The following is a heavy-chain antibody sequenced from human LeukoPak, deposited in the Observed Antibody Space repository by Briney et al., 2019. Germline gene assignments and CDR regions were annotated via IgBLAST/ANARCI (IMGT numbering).Heavy chain of an antibody. D-gene: IGHD3-10*01. CDR1: GGTFKNHA. CDR3: ADIKFYNLNMWLDL. V-gene: IGHV1-69*13. CDR2: IIPIFSSP. J-gene: IGHJ5*02. Sequence: VASVKVSCKASGGTFKNHAISWVRQAPGQGLEWMGGIIPIFSSPKYAQRFQGRVSITADESTNTAYMELSSLRSEDTAIYYCADIKFYNLNMWLDLWGQGTLVTVSS.